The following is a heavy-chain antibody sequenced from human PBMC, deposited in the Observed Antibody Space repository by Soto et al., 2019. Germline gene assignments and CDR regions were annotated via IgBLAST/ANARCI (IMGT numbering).Heavy chain of an antibody. CDR1: GFTFDDYA. CDR2: ISWNSGSI. D-gene: IGHD4-17*01. J-gene: IGHJ4*02. Sequence: EVQLVESGGGLVQPGRSLRLSCAASGFTFDDYAMHWVRQAPGKGLEWVSGISWNSGSIGYADSVKGRFTISRDNAKNSLYLQMNSLRAEDTALYYCAKDSYGGPTYYFDYWGQGTLVTVSS. CDR3: AKDSYGGPTYYFDY. V-gene: IGHV3-9*01.